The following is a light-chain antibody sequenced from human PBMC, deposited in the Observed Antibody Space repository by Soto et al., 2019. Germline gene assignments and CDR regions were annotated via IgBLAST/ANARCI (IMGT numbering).Light chain of an antibody. CDR3: MQATQFPPYT. CDR2: KIS. CDR1: QSLLHSDGSTY. V-gene: IGKV2-24*01. Sequence: DIVLTQTPLSSAVTLGQPASISCRSSQSLLHSDGSTYLSWLHQRPGQPPRLLIYKISNRLSGVPDRFSGSGAGTDFTLKISRVEAEDVGVYYCMQATQFPPYTFGQGTKLAI. J-gene: IGKJ2*01.